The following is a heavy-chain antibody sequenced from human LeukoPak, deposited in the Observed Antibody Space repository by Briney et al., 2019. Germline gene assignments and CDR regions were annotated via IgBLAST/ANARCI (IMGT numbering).Heavy chain of an antibody. D-gene: IGHD6-19*01. CDR2: IRYDGSNK. Sequence: PGGSLRLSCAASGFTFSSYGMHWVRQAPGKGLEWVAFIRYDGSNKYYADSVKGRFTISRDNSKNTLYLQMNSLRAEDTAVYYCAKDYDGQWLPRDYYYYYMDVWGKGTTVTVSS. V-gene: IGHV3-30*02. J-gene: IGHJ6*03. CDR3: AKDYDGQWLPRDYYYYYMDV. CDR1: GFTFSSYG.